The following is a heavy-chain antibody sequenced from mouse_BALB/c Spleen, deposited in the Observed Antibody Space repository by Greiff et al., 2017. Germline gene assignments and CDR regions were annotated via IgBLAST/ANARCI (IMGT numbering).Heavy chain of an antibody. CDR2: ISSGGSYT. Sequence: EVQVVESGGDLVKPGGSLKLSCAASGFTFSSYGMSWVRQTPDKRLEWVATISSGGSYTYYPDSVKGRFTISRDNAKNTLYLQMSSLKSEDTAMYYCARLWLRRDYFDYWGQGTTLTVSS. D-gene: IGHD2-2*01. CDR1: GFTFSSYG. V-gene: IGHV5-6*01. J-gene: IGHJ2*01. CDR3: ARLWLRRDYFDY.